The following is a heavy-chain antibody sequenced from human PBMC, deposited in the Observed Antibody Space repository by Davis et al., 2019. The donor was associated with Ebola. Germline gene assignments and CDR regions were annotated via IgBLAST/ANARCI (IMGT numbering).Heavy chain of an antibody. CDR2: VIGSGSDT. Sequence: ESLNISCSASGFTFSNYGMSWVRQAPGKGLEWVSGVIGSGSDTYYADSVKGRFTISRDNSKNTLYLQMNSLRAEDTAVYYCAKVVPGIVGALYYYGMDVWGQGTTVTVSS. V-gene: IGHV3-23*01. CDR1: GFTFSNYG. J-gene: IGHJ6*02. D-gene: IGHD2-15*01. CDR3: AKVVPGIVGALYYYGMDV.